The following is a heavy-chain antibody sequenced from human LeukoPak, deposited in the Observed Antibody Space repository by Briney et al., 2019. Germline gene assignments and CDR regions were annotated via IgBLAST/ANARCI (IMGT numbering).Heavy chain of an antibody. CDR3: ARDTYSSSWYPFDY. CDR2: ISGSGGST. J-gene: IGHJ4*02. CDR1: GFTFSSYA. Sequence: GGSLRLSCAASGFTFSSYAMSWVRQAPGKGLEWVSAISGSGGSTYYADSVKGRFTISRDNAKNSLYLQMNSLRAEDTAVYYCARDTYSSSWYPFDYWGQGTLVTVSS. V-gene: IGHV3-23*01. D-gene: IGHD6-13*01.